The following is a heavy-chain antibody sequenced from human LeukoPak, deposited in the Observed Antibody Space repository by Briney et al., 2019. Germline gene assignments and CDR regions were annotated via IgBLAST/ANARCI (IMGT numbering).Heavy chain of an antibody. CDR1: GGSISSYY. CDR2: IYTSGST. Sequence: SETLSLTCTVSGGSISSYYWSWIRQPPGKGLEWIGYIYTSGSTNYNPSLKSRVTISVDTSKNQFSPKLCSVTAADTAVYYCARQSVLTGTTWFDPWGQGTLVTVSS. V-gene: IGHV4-4*09. J-gene: IGHJ5*02. D-gene: IGHD1-7*01. CDR3: ARQSVLTGTTWFDP.